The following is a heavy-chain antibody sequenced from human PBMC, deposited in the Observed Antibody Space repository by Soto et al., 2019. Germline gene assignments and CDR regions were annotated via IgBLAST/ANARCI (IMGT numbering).Heavy chain of an antibody. Sequence: KQSQTLSLPCAISGDSVSSNSAAWNWIRQSPSRGLEWLGRTYYRSKWYNDYAVSVKSRVTINPDTSKNQFSLQLNSVTPEDTAVYYCARGLRMATIGHWLDYYYYGMDVWGQGTTVTVSS. CDR2: TYYRSKWYN. CDR3: ARGLRMATIGHWLDYYYYGMDV. V-gene: IGHV6-1*01. CDR1: GDSVSSNSAA. J-gene: IGHJ6*02. D-gene: IGHD5-12*01.